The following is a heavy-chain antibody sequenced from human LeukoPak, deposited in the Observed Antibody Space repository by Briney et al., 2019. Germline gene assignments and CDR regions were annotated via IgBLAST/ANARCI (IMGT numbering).Heavy chain of an antibody. V-gene: IGHV3-23*01. Sequence: PGGSLRLSCAAPGFSFSSYSMNWVRQAPGKGLEWVSAISGSGGSTYYADSVKGRFTISRDNSKNTLYLQMNSLRAEDTAVYYCAKIGGRDYYDSSGYFFDYWGQGTLVTVSS. CDR1: GFSFSSYS. CDR2: ISGSGGST. J-gene: IGHJ4*02. CDR3: AKIGGRDYYDSSGYFFDY. D-gene: IGHD3-22*01.